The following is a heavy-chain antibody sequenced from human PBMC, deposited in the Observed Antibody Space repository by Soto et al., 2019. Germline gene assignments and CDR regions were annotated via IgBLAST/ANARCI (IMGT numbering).Heavy chain of an antibody. Sequence: GGTLRLSCAASAFSCSTYSINWVRHATGKGLQCITYIRYNSSVICYADEDKGCFSISRDNGKNSLYLQMSSLRDDNTTVYYCARDRDVECSKRISSGPYCDCCGKGTL. CDR3: ARDRDVECSKRISSGPYCDC. CDR2: IRYNSSVI. CDR1: AFSCSTYS. D-gene: IGHD3-3*01. V-gene: IGHV3-48*02. J-gene: IGHJ4*02.